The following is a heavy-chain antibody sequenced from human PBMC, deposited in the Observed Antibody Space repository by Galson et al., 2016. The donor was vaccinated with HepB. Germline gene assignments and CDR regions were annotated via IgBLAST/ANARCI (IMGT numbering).Heavy chain of an antibody. CDR1: GDSINSSTW. Sequence: SETLSLTCAVSGDSINSSTWWSWVRQPPGKGLEWLGEIYHSGNTNYNPSLKSRLTMSVEKPTNRFSLKLRFVTAADTAVYYCARDQDGEIPRRPLGYWGQGTLVTVSS. CDR3: ARDQDGEIPRRPLGY. V-gene: IGHV4-4*02. J-gene: IGHJ4*02. D-gene: IGHD2-21*01. CDR2: IYHSGNT.